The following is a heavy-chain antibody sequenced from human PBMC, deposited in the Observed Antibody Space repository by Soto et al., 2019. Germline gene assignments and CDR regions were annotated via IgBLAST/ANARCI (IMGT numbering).Heavy chain of an antibody. Sequence: VQLVESGGGLVQPGGSLRLSCAASGFTFSSYSMNWVRRAPGKGLEWVSYISSSSSTIYYADSVKGRFTISRDNAKNSLYLQMNSLRDEDTAVYYCARENYGDYLNWFDPWGQGTLVTVSS. J-gene: IGHJ5*02. CDR1: GFTFSSYS. CDR3: ARENYGDYLNWFDP. CDR2: ISSSSSTI. D-gene: IGHD4-17*01. V-gene: IGHV3-48*02.